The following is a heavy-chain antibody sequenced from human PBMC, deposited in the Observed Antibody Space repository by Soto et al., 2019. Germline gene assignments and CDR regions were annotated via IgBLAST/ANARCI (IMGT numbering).Heavy chain of an antibody. Sequence: GGSLRLSCAASGFTFSNAWMSWVRQAPGKGLEWLGRIKSKTDGGTTDYAAPVGGRLTISRDDSKNTLFLQMISLKTEDTAVYYCTTVRGGFCSGGDCYTRYYYYYMDVWGKGTTVTVSS. CDR3: TTVRGGFCSGGDCYTRYYYYYMDV. CDR1: GFTFSNAW. CDR2: IKSKTDGGTT. D-gene: IGHD2-15*01. V-gene: IGHV3-15*01. J-gene: IGHJ6*03.